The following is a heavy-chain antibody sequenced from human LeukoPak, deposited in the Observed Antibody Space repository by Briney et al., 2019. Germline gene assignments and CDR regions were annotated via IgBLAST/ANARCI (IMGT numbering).Heavy chain of an antibody. J-gene: IGHJ5*02. D-gene: IGHD4-17*01. CDR3: ARDRVTTPGWFDP. Sequence: GGSLRLSCAASGFTFSSYSMTWVRQAPGKGLEWVSYISSSSTIYYADSVKGRFTISRDNAKNSLYLQMNSLRDEDTAVYYCARDRVTTPGWFDPWGQGTLVTVSS. CDR1: GFTFSSYS. CDR2: ISSSSTI. V-gene: IGHV3-48*02.